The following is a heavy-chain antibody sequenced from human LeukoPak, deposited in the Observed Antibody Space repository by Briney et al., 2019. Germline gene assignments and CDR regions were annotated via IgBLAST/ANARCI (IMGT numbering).Heavy chain of an antibody. J-gene: IGHJ3*02. D-gene: IGHD1-26*01. Sequence: PGGSLRLSCAASGFAVSSNYMGWVRQAPGKGLEWVSVIYSGSNIHYTESVKGRFTISRDNSRNTLYLQMNSLRVEDTAVYYCARNLGATGPHDAFDIWGQGTMVTVSS. V-gene: IGHV3-53*01. CDR2: IYSGSNI. CDR3: ARNLGATGPHDAFDI. CDR1: GFAVSSNY.